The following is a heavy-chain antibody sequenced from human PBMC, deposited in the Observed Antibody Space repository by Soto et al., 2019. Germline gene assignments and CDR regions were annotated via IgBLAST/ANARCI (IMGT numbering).Heavy chain of an antibody. V-gene: IGHV1-46*01. J-gene: IGHJ4*02. CDR3: ATDHIYYKNGGVYYQLAY. CDR2: INPNGGDT. CDR1: GYTFTYYH. Sequence: GASVKVSCKASGYTFTYYHVHWVRQAPGQGLEWMGIINPNGGDTTYAQKFQGRVTMTRGTSTSTVYMEVSSLRSEDTALYYCATDHIYYKNGGVYYQLAYWGQGTLVTVSS. D-gene: IGHD1-1*01.